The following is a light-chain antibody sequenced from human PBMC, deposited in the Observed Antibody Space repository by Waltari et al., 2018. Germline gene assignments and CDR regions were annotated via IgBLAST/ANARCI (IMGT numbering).Light chain of an antibody. CDR1: QSVLYSSNHKNY. J-gene: IGKJ2*01. CDR3: QQYYSIPYT. Sequence: DIVMTQSPDSLAVSRGERATITCKSSQSVLYSSNHKNYLAWYQQKPGQPPKLLIYWASTRESGVPDRFSGSGSGTDFTLTISSLQAEDVAVYYCQQYYSIPYTFGQGTKLEIK. CDR2: WAS. V-gene: IGKV4-1*01.